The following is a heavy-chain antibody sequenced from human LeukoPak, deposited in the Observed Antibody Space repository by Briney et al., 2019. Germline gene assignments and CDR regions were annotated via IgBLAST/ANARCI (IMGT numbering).Heavy chain of an antibody. J-gene: IGHJ3*01. CDR3: AREFPDSTATGPAFDF. D-gene: IGHD6-13*01. CDR2: MQIDGSKK. CDR1: GFSFSRHW. Sequence: PGGSLRLSCAASGFSFSRHWMSWVRQAPGKELEWVANMQIDGSKKYYVDSVKGRFIVSRDNTMNSLYLQMNSLGAEDTAMYYCAREFPDSTATGPAFDFWGQGTMVTVSS. V-gene: IGHV3-7*01.